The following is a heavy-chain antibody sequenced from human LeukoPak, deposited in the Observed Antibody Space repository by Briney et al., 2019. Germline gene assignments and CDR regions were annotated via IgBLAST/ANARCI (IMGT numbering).Heavy chain of an antibody. Sequence: GGSLRLSCAASGFTFSSYWMSWIRQAPGKGLEWVANIKQDGSEKYYVDSVKGRFTISRDNAKNSLYLQMNSLRAEDTAVYYCARVSLYYYDSSGYYPRDYWGQGTLVTVSS. CDR3: ARVSLYYYDSSGYYPRDY. D-gene: IGHD3-22*01. CDR2: IKQDGSEK. CDR1: GFTFSSYW. J-gene: IGHJ4*02. V-gene: IGHV3-7*01.